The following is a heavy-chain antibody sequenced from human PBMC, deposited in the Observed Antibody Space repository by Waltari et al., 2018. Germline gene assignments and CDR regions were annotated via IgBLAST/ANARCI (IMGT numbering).Heavy chain of an antibody. V-gene: IGHV3-23*03. CDR2: IYSGGSST. J-gene: IGHJ4*02. Sequence: EVQLLESGGGLVQPGGSLRLSCAASGFTFSSYAMSWVRQAPGKGLEWVSVIYSGGSSTYYADSVKGRFTISRDNSKNTLYLQMNSLRAEDTAVYYCAKGRDEFDYWGQGTLVTVSS. CDR1: GFTFSSYA. CDR3: AKGRDEFDY.